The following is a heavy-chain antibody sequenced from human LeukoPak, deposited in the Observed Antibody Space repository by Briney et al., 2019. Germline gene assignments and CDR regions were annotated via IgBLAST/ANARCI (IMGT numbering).Heavy chain of an antibody. CDR3: ARDESRNYYDSSGYFDY. V-gene: IGHV6-1*01. J-gene: IGHJ4*02. Sequence: SQTLSLTCAISGDSVSSNSAAWNWIRQSPSRGIEWLGRTYYRSKWYNDYAVSVKSQITINPDTSKNQFSVQLNSVTPEDTAVYYCARDESRNYYDSSGYFDYWGQGTLVTVSS. CDR1: GDSVSSNSAA. D-gene: IGHD3-22*01. CDR2: TYYRSKWYN.